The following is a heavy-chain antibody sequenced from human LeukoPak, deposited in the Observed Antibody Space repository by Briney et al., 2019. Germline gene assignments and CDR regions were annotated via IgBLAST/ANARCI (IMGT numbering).Heavy chain of an antibody. J-gene: IGHJ4*02. Sequence: ASVKVSCKASGGTFSSYAISWVRQAPGQGLEWMGGIIPIFGTVNYAQKFQGRVTITTDESTSTAYMELSSLRSEDTAVYYCARGLVEGSGTYGSGSFDYWGQGTLVTVSS. V-gene: IGHV1-69*05. D-gene: IGHD3-10*01. CDR3: ARGLVEGSGTYGSGSFDY. CDR1: GGTFSSYA. CDR2: IIPIFGTV.